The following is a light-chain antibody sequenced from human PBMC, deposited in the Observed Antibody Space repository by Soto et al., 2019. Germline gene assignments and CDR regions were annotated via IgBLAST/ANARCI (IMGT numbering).Light chain of an antibody. CDR3: KSYDSSLSGVV. J-gene: IGLJ2*01. CDR2: GNS. V-gene: IGLV1-40*01. CDR1: SSNIGAGYD. Sequence: QAVVTQPPSVSGATGQRVTIACTGSSSNIGAGYDVHWYQQRPGTATKLLSYGNSNRPSGVPDRVSGSKSGTSASLAITGLQAEDEADYYCKSYDSSLSGVVFGGGTKLTVL.